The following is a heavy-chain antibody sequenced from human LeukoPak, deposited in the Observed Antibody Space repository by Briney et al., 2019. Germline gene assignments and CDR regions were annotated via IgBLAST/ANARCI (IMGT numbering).Heavy chain of an antibody. CDR2: ISSSGSTI. CDR1: GFTFSDYY. Sequence: PGGSLRLSCAASGFTFSDYYMSWIRQAPGKGLEWVSYISSSGSTIYYADSVKGRFTISRDNAKNSLYLQMNSLRAEDTAVYYCARVQEDTMIVVVIGAFDIWGQGTMVTVS. J-gene: IGHJ3*02. V-gene: IGHV3-11*01. D-gene: IGHD3-22*01. CDR3: ARVQEDTMIVVVIGAFDI.